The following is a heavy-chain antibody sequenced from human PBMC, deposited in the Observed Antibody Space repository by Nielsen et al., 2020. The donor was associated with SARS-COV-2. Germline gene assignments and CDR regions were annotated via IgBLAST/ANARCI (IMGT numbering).Heavy chain of an antibody. J-gene: IGHJ4*02. CDR1: GYTFTSYG. CDR2: MNPNSGNT. Sequence: ASVKVSCKASGYTFTSYGINWVRQATGQGLEWMGWMNPNSGNTGYAQKFQGRVTMTRNTSISTAYMELSSLRSEDTAVYYCARDLEWGDYTGDYFDYWGQGTLVTVSS. V-gene: IGHV1-8*02. D-gene: IGHD4-17*01. CDR3: ARDLEWGDYTGDYFDY.